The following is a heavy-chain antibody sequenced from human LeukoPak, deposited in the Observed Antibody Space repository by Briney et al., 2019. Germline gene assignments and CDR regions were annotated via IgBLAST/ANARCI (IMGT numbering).Heavy chain of an antibody. CDR3: AKELGYCSGGSCLRSAFDI. Sequence: GGSLRLSCAASGFTFDDYAMHWVRQAPGKGLEWVSGISWNSGSIGYADSVKGRFTISRDNAKNSLYLQMNSLRAEDTALYYCAKELGYCSGGSCLRSAFDIWGQGTMVTVSS. CDR2: ISWNSGSI. D-gene: IGHD2-15*01. J-gene: IGHJ3*02. CDR1: GFTFDDYA. V-gene: IGHV3-9*01.